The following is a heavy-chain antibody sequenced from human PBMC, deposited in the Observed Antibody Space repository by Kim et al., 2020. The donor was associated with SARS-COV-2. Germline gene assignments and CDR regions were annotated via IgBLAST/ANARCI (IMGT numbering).Heavy chain of an antibody. CDR3: AKLPTRGGSIAAAGTFDY. Sequence: GGSLRLSCAASGFTFDDYAMHWVRQAPGKGLEWVSGISWNSGSIGYADSVKGRFTISRDNAKNSLYLQMNSLRAEDTALYYCAKLPTRGGSIAAAGTFDYWGQGTLVTVSS. CDR1: GFTFDDYA. V-gene: IGHV3-9*01. J-gene: IGHJ4*02. D-gene: IGHD6-13*01. CDR2: ISWNSGSI.